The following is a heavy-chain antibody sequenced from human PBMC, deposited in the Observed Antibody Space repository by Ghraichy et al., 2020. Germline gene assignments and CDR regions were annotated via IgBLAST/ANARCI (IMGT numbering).Heavy chain of an antibody. J-gene: IGHJ3*02. CDR2: INQDAREK. V-gene: IGHV3-7*03. Sequence: SCAASGLIFSSYWMTWVRRAPGKGLEWVANINQDAREKYYMGSVKGRFTISRDNAKSSLYLQMNNLGAEDTAVYYCSSGDTFDIWGRGTMVTVSS. CDR3: SSGDTFDI. CDR1: GLIFSSYW. D-gene: IGHD3-10*01.